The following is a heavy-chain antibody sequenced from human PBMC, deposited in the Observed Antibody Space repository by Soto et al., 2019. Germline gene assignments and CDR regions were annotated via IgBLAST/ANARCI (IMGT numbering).Heavy chain of an antibody. CDR3: ARYDYIWGSYPPLGYFDY. Sequence: GGSLRLSCAASGFTFSDYYMSWIRQAPGKGLEWVSYISSSGSTIYYADSVKGRFTISRDNAKNSLYLQMNSLRAEDTAVYYCARYDYIWGSYPPLGYFDYWGQGTLVTVSS. J-gene: IGHJ4*02. CDR2: ISSSGSTI. CDR1: GFTFSDYY. V-gene: IGHV3-11*01. D-gene: IGHD3-16*02.